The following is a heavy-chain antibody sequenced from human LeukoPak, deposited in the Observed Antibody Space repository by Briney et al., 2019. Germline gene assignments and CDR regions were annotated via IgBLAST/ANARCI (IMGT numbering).Heavy chain of an antibody. Sequence: SQTLSLTCAISGDSVSSNSVTWTWIRQSPSRGLEWLGRTYYRSTWYNDYAVSVRGRITVNPDTSKNQFSLHLNSVTPEDTAVYYCARRLTQYDCFDPWGQGILVTVSS. CDR1: GDSVSSNSVT. CDR2: TYYRSTWYN. CDR3: ARRLTQYDCFDP. V-gene: IGHV6-1*01. D-gene: IGHD2-2*01. J-gene: IGHJ5*02.